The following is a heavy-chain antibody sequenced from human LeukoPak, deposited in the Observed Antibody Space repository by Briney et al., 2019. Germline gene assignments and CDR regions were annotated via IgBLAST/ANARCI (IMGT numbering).Heavy chain of an antibody. CDR2: VSSTGTT. CDR3: ARQKRQTSATWQQFDAFDI. D-gene: IGHD5-24*01. V-gene: IGHV4-59*08. J-gene: IGHJ3*02. CDR1: GDSISGYY. Sequence: SETLSLTCSVSGDSISGYYWNWIRESPEKGLEWIGYVSSTGTTFYNASLRSRVTISFDTSKNTFSLTLTSVTASDAAVYYCARQKRQTSATWQQFDAFDIWGQGTVVIVSS.